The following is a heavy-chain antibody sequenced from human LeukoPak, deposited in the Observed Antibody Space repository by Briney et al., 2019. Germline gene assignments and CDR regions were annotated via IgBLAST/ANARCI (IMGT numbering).Heavy chain of an antibody. CDR1: GYTFTSYD. V-gene: IGHV1-8*01. D-gene: IGHD3-22*01. CDR3: ASGPNWNSSGYYYVS. Sequence: ASVKVSCKASGYTFTSYDINWVRQATGQGLEWMGWMNPNSGNTGYAQKFQGRVTMTRNTSISTAYMELSSLRSEDTTVYYCASGPNWNSSGYYYVSWGQGTLVTVSS. J-gene: IGHJ4*02. CDR2: MNPNSGNT.